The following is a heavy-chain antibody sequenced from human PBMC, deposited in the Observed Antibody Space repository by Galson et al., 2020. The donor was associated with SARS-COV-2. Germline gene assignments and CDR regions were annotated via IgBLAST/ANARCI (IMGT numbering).Heavy chain of an antibody. J-gene: IGHJ6*02. D-gene: IGHD5-18*01. CDR3: ARDEGILGYNCGRFYYVMVV. V-gene: IGHV3-21*01. Sequence: GESLKTHCAAHRFTFNNYSMNWVRLAPGKGLEWVSPNSTSSSYTYYVDSGKGRVSISRDNPRNSLYLKMNSLRAEHAAVYDWARDEGILGYNCGRFYYVMVVWGQGTTVTVSS. CDR1: RFTFNNYS. CDR2: NSTSSSYT.